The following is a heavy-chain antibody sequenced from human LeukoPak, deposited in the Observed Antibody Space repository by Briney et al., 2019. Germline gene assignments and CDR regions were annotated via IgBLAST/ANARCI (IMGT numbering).Heavy chain of an antibody. V-gene: IGHV3-23*01. CDR2: IHTSGDT. D-gene: IGHD4-17*01. CDR3: IVFGDSNH. J-gene: IGHJ5*02. CDR1: GFTFSSYA. Sequence: GGSLRLSCAASGFTFSSYAMSWVRQAPGKGLEWVSAIHTSGDTCYADSVKGRFTISRDTSKNTLYLQINSLRVEDTAVYYCIVFGDSNHWGQGTLVTVSS.